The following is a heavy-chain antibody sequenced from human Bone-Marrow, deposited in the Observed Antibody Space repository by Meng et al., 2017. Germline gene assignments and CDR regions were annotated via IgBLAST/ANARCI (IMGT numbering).Heavy chain of an antibody. J-gene: IGHJ1*01. CDR3: ARERYDTSGYYIEYFQH. CDR1: GGSIISSTYY. D-gene: IGHD3-22*01. V-gene: IGHV4-39*07. CDR2: VHYSGST. Sequence: SLTCTVSGGSIISSTYYWGWIRQPPGKGLEWIGSVHYSGSTYYNPSLQSRVTISVDTSKNQFSLKLSSVIAADTAVYYCARERYDTSGYYIEYFQHWGQGTLVTVSS.